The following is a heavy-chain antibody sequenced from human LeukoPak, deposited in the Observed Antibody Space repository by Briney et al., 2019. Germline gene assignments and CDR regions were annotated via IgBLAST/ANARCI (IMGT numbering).Heavy chain of an antibody. CDR3: VRQYYYEKFDY. CDR1: GGSFSGYY. CDR2: INHSGST. Sequence: SETLSLTCAVYGGSFSGYYWSWIRQPPGKGLEWIGEINHSGSTNYNPSLKSRVTISVDTSRNDISLKLRSVTAADTAVYYCVRQYYYEKFDYWGQGTLVTVSS. D-gene: IGHD3-22*01. V-gene: IGHV4-34*01. J-gene: IGHJ4*02.